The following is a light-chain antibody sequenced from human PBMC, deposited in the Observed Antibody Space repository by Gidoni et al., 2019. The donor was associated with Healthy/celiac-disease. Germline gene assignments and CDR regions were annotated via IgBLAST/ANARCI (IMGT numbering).Light chain of an antibody. CDR1: QSISSH. CDR2: AAS. CDR3: QQSYSTPLA. J-gene: IGKJ4*01. Sequence: DIQMTQSPSSLSASVGDRVTITCRASQSISSHLNWYHQKPGKAPKLLIYAASSLQSGVPSRFSGSGSGTDFTLTISSLQPEDFATYYCQQSYSTPLAFXGXTKVEIK. V-gene: IGKV1-39*01.